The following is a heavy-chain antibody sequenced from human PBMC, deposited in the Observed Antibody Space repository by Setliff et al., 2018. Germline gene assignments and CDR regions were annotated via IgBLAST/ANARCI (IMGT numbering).Heavy chain of an antibody. CDR2: ITHSGST. J-gene: IGHJ6*03. V-gene: IGHV4-59*01. CDR3: ARLKYYNSGTYWGNWDYYSNMDV. D-gene: IGHD3-22*01. Sequence: LSLTCTVSGDSMTGNHWSWIRQSPGKGLEWIGYITHSGSTKYNPSLKSRVAITIVASKKQFSLELSSVTAADTAVYYCARLKYYNSGTYWGNWDYYSNMDVWGKGTKVTVSS. CDR1: GDSMTGNH.